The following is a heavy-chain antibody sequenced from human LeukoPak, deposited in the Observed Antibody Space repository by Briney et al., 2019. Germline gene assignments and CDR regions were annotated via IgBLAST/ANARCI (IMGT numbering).Heavy chain of an antibody. Sequence: ASVKVSCKASGYTFTGYYMHWVRQAPGQGLEWMGRINPNSGGTNYAQKFQGRVTMTRDTSISTAYMELSRLRSDDTAVYYCARVIRPGFYYGMDVWGQGTTVTVSS. J-gene: IGHJ6*02. V-gene: IGHV1-2*06. CDR3: ARVIRPGFYYGMDV. D-gene: IGHD1-1*01. CDR1: GYTFTGYY. CDR2: INPNSGGT.